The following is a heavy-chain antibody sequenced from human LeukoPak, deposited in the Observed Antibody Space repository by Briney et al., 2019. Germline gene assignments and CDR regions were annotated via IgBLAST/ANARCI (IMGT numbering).Heavy chain of an antibody. CDR3: ARDPGNNYFDY. V-gene: IGHV3-66*01. D-gene: IGHD2/OR15-2a*01. CDR1: GLTVRSNY. J-gene: IGHJ4*02. CDR2: VYSGGST. Sequence: GGSLGLSCAASGLTVRSNYMSWVRQAPGKGLEWVSVVYSGGSTYFADSVKGRFTISRDNSKNTLYLQMNSLRVEDTAVYYCARDPGNNYFDYWGQGALVTVSS.